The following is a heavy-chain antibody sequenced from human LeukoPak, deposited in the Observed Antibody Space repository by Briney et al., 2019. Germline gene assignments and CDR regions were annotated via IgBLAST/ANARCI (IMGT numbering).Heavy chain of an antibody. CDR3: AKRRIALPELFDY. J-gene: IGHJ4*02. Sequence: GGSLRLSCAASGFTFSSYAMSWVRQAPGKGLEWVSAISGSGGSTYYADSVKGRFTISRDNSKNTLYLQMNSLSAEDTAVYYCAKRRIALPELFDYWGQGTLVTVSS. CDR1: GFTFSSYA. D-gene: IGHD6-6*01. CDR2: ISGSGGST. V-gene: IGHV3-23*01.